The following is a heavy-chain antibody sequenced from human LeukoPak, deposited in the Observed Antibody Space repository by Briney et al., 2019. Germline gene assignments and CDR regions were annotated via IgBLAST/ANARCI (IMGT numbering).Heavy chain of an antibody. V-gene: IGHV1-2*06. CDR3: ARGYCSGGSCYSVENWFDP. CDR2: INPNSGGT. J-gene: IGHJ5*02. Sequence: ASVKVSCKAAGYTLTGYDMYWVRQAPGQGLEWMGRINPNSGGTNYAQKFQGRVTMTRDTSISTAYMELSRLRSDDTAVYYCARGYCSGGSCYSVENWFDPWGQGTLVTVSS. CDR1: GYTLTGYD. D-gene: IGHD2-15*01.